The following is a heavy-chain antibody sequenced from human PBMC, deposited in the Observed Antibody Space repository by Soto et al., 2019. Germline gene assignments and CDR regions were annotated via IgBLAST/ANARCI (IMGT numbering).Heavy chain of an antibody. CDR3: ARSGIAAAGTYYYGMDV. V-gene: IGHV1-3*01. J-gene: IGHJ6*02. Sequence: ASVKVSCKASGYTFTSYAMHWVRQAPGQRLEWMGWNNAGNGNTKYSQKFQGRVTITRDTSASTAYMELSSLRSEDTAVYYCARSGIAAAGTYYYGMDVWGQGTTVTVSS. D-gene: IGHD6-13*01. CDR1: GYTFTSYA. CDR2: NNAGNGNT.